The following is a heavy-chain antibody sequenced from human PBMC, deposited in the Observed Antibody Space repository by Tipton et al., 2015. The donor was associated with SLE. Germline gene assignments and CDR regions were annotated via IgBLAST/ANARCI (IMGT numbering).Heavy chain of an antibody. CDR2: ISGSGDST. CDR1: GFTFSDHN. J-gene: IGHJ4*02. D-gene: IGHD5-18*01. V-gene: IGHV3-23*01. Sequence: SLRLSCAASGFTFSDHNMDWVRQAPGKGLEWVSTISGSGDSTYYADSVKGRFTVSRDNSKNTLYLQMGSLRAEDMAVYYCASWGYNYGSAYWGQGTQVTVSS. CDR3: ASWGYNYGSAY.